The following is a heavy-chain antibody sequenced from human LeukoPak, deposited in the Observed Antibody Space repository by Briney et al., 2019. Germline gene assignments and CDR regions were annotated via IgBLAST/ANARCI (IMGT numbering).Heavy chain of an antibody. Sequence: PSETLSLTCTVSGGSISSGGYHWSWIRQPPGKGLEWIGYIYYSGSTNYNPSLKSRVTISVDTSKNQFSLKLSSVTAADTAVYYCARFHDFYYGMDVWGQGTTVTVSS. CDR2: IYYSGST. J-gene: IGHJ6*02. CDR1: GGSISSGGYH. CDR3: ARFHDFYYGMDV. V-gene: IGHV4-61*08. D-gene: IGHD3-3*01.